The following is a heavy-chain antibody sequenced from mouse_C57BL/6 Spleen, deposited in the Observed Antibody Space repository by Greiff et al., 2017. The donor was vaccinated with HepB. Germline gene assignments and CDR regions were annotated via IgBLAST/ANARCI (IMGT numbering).Heavy chain of an antibody. CDR2: IRSKSNNYAT. CDR3: VRHYCGSSYGFAY. J-gene: IGHJ3*01. D-gene: IGHD1-1*01. V-gene: IGHV10-1*01. Sequence: EVKLMESGGGLVQPKGSLKLSCAASGFSFNTYAMNWVRQAPGKGLEWVARIRSKSNNYATHYADSVKDRFTISRDDSESMLYLQMNNLKTEDTAMYYGVRHYCGSSYGFAYWGQGTLVTVSA. CDR1: GFSFNTYA.